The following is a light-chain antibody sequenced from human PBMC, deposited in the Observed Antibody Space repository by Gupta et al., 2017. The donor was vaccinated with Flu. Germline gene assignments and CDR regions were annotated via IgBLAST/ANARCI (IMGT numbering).Light chain of an antibody. J-gene: IGKJ2*03. CDR2: LGS. V-gene: IGKV2-28*01. Sequence: DIVMTQSPLSLPVTPGEPASLSCRSSQSLLHSNGYKYLDWYLQKPGQSPQLLIDLGSNRASGVPDRFSGSGAGADFTLKISRVEAEDVGVYYCMQALQTPYSFGQGTKLEIK. CDR1: QSLLHSNGYKY. CDR3: MQALQTPYS.